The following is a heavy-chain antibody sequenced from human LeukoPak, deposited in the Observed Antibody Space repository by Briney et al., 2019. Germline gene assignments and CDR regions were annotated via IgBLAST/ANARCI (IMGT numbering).Heavy chain of an antibody. CDR3: ARELNYYGSGSYSSNDY. CDR2: ISAYNGNT. Sequence: ASVKVSCKASGYTFTSYGISWVRQAPGQGLEWMGWISAYNGNTNYAQKLQGRVTMIRNTSISTAYMELSSLRSEDTAVYYCARELNYYGSGSYSSNDYWGQGTLVTVSS. CDR1: GYTFTSYG. J-gene: IGHJ4*02. D-gene: IGHD3-10*01. V-gene: IGHV1-18*01.